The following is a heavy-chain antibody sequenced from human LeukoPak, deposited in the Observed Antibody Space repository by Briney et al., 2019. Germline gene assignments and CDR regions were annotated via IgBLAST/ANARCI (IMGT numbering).Heavy chain of an antibody. CDR1: GFTFTSFG. Sequence: PGGSLRLSCAASGFTFTSFGMSWVRQAPGKGLEWVSTISGSGGSTYYADSVKGRFTISRDNSKNTLFLQMNSLRADDTAVYYCAKLYLGALASRPFAFDIWGQGTMVTVST. D-gene: IGHD6-6*01. CDR2: ISGSGGST. V-gene: IGHV3-23*01. J-gene: IGHJ3*02. CDR3: AKLYLGALASRPFAFDI.